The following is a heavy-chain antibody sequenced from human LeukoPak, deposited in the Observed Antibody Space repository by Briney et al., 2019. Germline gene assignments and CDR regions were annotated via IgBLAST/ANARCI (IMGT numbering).Heavy chain of an antibody. CDR2: IIPIFGTA. V-gene: IGHV1-69*05. Sequence: SVKVSRKASGGTFSSYAISWVRQAPGQGLEWMGGIIPIFGTANYAQKFQGRVTITMDESTSTAYMELRSLRSDDTAVYYCARGHLGQSYYHNGMDVWGQGTTVTVSS. CDR3: ARGHLGQSYYHNGMDV. D-gene: IGHD5-24*01. J-gene: IGHJ6*02. CDR1: GGTFSSYA.